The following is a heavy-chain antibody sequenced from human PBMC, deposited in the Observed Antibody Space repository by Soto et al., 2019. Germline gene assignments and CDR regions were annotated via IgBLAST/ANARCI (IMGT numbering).Heavy chain of an antibody. V-gene: IGHV3-33*01. J-gene: IGHJ4*02. D-gene: IGHD3-16*02. Sequence: QVQLVESEGGVVQPGRSLRLSCAASGFTFRSYAMHWVRQAPGKGLEWLAIIWYDGSEKYYADSVKGRFTISRDNSKNTMYLQMNSLRAEDTAFYYCARAAISLWLSEWGQGTLVTVSS. CDR1: GFTFRSYA. CDR3: ARAAISLWLSE. CDR2: IWYDGSEK.